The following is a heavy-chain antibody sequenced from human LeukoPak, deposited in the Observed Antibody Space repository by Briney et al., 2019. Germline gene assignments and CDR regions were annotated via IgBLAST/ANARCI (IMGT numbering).Heavy chain of an antibody. D-gene: IGHD2/OR15-2a*01. V-gene: IGHV3-23*01. J-gene: IGHJ4*02. CDR2: ISGSDGST. CDR3: AKDSAKKYDDY. CDR1: GFTFSSSA. Sequence: GGSLRLSCAASGFTFSSSAMSWVRLAPGKGLEWVSGISGSDGSTYYADSVKGRFTISRDNSKNTLFLQMNCLRAEDTAVYYCAKDSAKKYDDYWGQGTLVTVSS.